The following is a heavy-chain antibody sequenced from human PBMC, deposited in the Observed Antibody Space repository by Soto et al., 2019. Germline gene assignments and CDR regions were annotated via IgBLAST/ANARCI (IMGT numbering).Heavy chain of an antibody. J-gene: IGHJ6*02. V-gene: IGHV1-69*01. Sequence: QVQLVQSGAEVKKPGSSVKVSCKASGGTFSSYAISWVRQAPGQGLEWMGGFIPMFNRPHSVRNFQGRVTITADESTSTAYMDLSSLRSEDTAVYYCARGQFHHVSNYYYALAVWGQGTPVTVSS. CDR3: ARGQFHHVSNYYYALAV. D-gene: IGHD6-19*01. CDR2: FIPMFNRP. CDR1: GGTFSSYA.